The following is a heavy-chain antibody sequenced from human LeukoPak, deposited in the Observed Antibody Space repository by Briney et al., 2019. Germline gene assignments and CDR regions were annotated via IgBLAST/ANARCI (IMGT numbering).Heavy chain of an antibody. CDR2: ISSSSTYT. CDR3: ASAGMGGVGFDSRGYSQD. V-gene: IGHV3-11*06. J-gene: IGHJ4*02. D-gene: IGHD3-22*01. Sequence: GGSLRLSCAASGFTFSDSYMRWIRQAPGKGLEWVSYISSSSTYTEYARSVKGRFTISRDNAKHSLYLQMNSLRDEDTADYYCASAGMGGVGFDSRGYSQDWGQGSLVTVAS. CDR1: GFTFSDSY.